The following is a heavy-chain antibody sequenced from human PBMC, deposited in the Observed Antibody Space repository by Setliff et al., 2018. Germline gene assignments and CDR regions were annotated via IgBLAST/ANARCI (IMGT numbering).Heavy chain of an antibody. J-gene: IGHJ6*03. CDR2: INTNTGNP. CDR1: GYTFTTYA. D-gene: IGHD3-10*01. CDR3: ARASRFGTVKWRGDYYMGV. Sequence: ASVKVSCKASGYTFTTYAMGWMRQAPGQRLEWMGWINTNTGNPSYAQGFTGRFVFSLDTSVSTAYLQISSLKPEDTAVYYCARASRFGTVKWRGDYYMGVWGKGTTVTVSS. V-gene: IGHV7-4-1*02.